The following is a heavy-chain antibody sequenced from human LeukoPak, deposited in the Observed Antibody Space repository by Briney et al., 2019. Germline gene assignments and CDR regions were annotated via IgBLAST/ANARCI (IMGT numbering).Heavy chain of an antibody. CDR2: ISSNGGST. CDR1: GFTFSSYS. J-gene: IGHJ1*01. D-gene: IGHD3-10*01. V-gene: IGHV3-64*01. Sequence: GGSLRLSCAPSGFTFSSYSMHWVRQAPANGLEYVSAISSNGGSTYYANSVKGRFTISRDNSKNTLYLQMNSLRAEDTAVYYCARHKSVGGIDHWGQGTLVTVS. CDR3: ARHKSVGGIDH.